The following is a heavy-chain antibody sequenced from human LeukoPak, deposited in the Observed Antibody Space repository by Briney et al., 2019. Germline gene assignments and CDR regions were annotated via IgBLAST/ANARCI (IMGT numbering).Heavy chain of an antibody. Sequence: EASVKVSCKVSGYTFTSYDINWVRQATGQGLEWMGWMNPNSGNTGYAQKFQGRVTITRNTSISTAYMELSSLRSEDTAVYYCARGPWRDFWTNWGQGTLATVSS. CDR1: GYTFTSYD. CDR3: ARGPWRDFWTN. V-gene: IGHV1-8*03. D-gene: IGHD3-3*01. J-gene: IGHJ4*02. CDR2: MNPNSGNT.